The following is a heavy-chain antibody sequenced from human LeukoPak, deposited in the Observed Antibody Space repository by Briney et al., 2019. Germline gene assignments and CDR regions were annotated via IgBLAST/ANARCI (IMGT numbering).Heavy chain of an antibody. Sequence: PGGSLRLSCEASGFAFGDHAMHWVRQAPGKGLEWISRINWNAGSMTYADSVKGRFTISRDNAKNSLSLQMNSLRAEDTAFYYCARDMSYDSSGANFDYWGQGTLVTVSS. V-gene: IGHV3-9*01. D-gene: IGHD3-22*01. CDR2: INWNAGSM. J-gene: IGHJ4*02. CDR3: ARDMSYDSSGANFDY. CDR1: GFAFGDHA.